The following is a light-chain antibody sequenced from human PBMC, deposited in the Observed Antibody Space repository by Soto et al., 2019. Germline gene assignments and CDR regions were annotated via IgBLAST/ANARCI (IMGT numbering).Light chain of an antibody. CDR1: SSNIGTNT. J-gene: IGLJ3*02. V-gene: IGLV1-44*01. CDR2: TND. CDR3: AAWDDSLNGWV. Sequence: QSVLTQPPSASGTPGQRVTISCSGSSSNIGTNTVNWYQQFPGTAPKLLIYTNDQRPSGVPDRISGSKSGTSASLAISGLQSEDEADYFCAAWDDSLNGWVFGGGTKLTVL.